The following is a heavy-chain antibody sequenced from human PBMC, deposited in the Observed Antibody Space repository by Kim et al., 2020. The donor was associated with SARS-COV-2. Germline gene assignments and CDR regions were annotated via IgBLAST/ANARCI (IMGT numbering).Heavy chain of an antibody. CDR2: ISSNGGST. J-gene: IGHJ4*02. D-gene: IGHD3-22*01. V-gene: IGHV3-64D*09. Sequence: GGSLRLSCSASGFTFSSYAMHWVRQAPGKGLEYVSAISSNGGSTYYADSVKGRFTISRDNSKNTLYLQMSSLRAEDTAVYYCVKTITMIVVVTCFDYWGQGALVTVSS. CDR3: VKTITMIVVVTCFDY. CDR1: GFTFSSYA.